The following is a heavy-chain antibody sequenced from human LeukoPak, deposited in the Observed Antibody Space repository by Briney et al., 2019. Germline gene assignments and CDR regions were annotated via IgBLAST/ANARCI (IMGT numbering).Heavy chain of an antibody. V-gene: IGHV3-53*01. CDR1: GFTVSSNY. Sequence: GGSLRLSCAASGFTVSSNYMSWVRQAPGKGLEWVSVIYSGGSTYYADSVKGRFTISRDNSKNTLYLQMNSLRAEDTAVYYCASTSYYYDSSGYYSGEDYWGQGTLVTVSS. D-gene: IGHD3-22*01. J-gene: IGHJ4*02. CDR3: ASTSYYYDSSGYYSGEDY. CDR2: IYSGGST.